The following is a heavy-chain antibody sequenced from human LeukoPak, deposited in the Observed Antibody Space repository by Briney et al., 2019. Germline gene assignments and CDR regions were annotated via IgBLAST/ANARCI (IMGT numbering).Heavy chain of an antibody. J-gene: IGHJ4*02. V-gene: IGHV3-48*01. CDR2: ITSSSRTI. Sequence: GGSLRLSCAASGFTFSDYNMNWVRQPPGKGLEWVSYITSSSRTIHYADSVRGRFTTSRDNAKNSLYLQMNSLRAEDTAVYYCAKNGASWGQGTLVTVSS. CDR3: AKNGAS. CDR1: GFTFSDYN. D-gene: IGHD2-8*01.